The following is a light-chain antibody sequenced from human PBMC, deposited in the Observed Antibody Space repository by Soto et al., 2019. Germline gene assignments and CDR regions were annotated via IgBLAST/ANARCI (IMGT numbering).Light chain of an antibody. Sequence: QSVLTQPPSASGAPGQRVTISCSGSNSNIGTTTVNWYQHVPGTAPKLLIYSSSQRPSGVPDRFSGSRSGTSASLAISGLQSEDEADYHCAAWDDSLNAVVFGGGTKVTVL. CDR2: SSS. CDR3: AAWDDSLNAVV. J-gene: IGLJ2*01. CDR1: NSNIGTTT. V-gene: IGLV1-44*01.